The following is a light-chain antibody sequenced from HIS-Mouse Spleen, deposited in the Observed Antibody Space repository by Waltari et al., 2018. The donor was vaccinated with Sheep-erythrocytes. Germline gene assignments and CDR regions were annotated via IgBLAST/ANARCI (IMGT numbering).Light chain of an antibody. Sequence: SYELTQPPSVSVSPGQTASITCSGDKLGDKYACWYQQKPGHSPVLVIYQDSKRPSGIPERFSGSNSGNTATLTISGLQAEDEADYYCCSYAGSYTLVFGGGTKLTVL. CDR1: KLGDKY. J-gene: IGLJ2*01. CDR2: QDS. CDR3: CSYAGSYTLV. V-gene: IGLV3-1*01.